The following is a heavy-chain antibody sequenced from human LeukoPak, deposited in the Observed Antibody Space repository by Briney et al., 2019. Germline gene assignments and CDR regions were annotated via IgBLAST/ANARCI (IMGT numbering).Heavy chain of an antibody. Sequence: GGSLRLSCAASGFTFSNYWMNWVRQAPGKGLEWVANVKRDGSETYYVDSVRGRFTISRDNAKNSLYLQMNSLRAEDTAVYYCARAHYSSFDYWGQGTLVTVSS. CDR3: ARAHYSSFDY. V-gene: IGHV3-7*01. CDR2: VKRDGSET. D-gene: IGHD6-13*01. CDR1: GFTFSNYW. J-gene: IGHJ4*02.